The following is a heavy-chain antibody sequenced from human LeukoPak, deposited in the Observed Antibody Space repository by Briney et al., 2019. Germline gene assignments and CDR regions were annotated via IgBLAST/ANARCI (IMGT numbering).Heavy chain of an antibody. Sequence: QTGGSLRLSCEASGFTFRSFAMSWVRQAPGKGLEWLSDISASGDYIYQADSVKGRFTISRDNSKNTLYIEINSLRVEDTAVYYCARDGSWGDYQFYFDMDVWGKGTTVTVSS. V-gene: IGHV3-23*01. CDR1: GFTFRSFA. CDR3: ARDGSWGDYQFYFDMDV. D-gene: IGHD2-2*01. CDR2: ISASGDYI. J-gene: IGHJ6*03.